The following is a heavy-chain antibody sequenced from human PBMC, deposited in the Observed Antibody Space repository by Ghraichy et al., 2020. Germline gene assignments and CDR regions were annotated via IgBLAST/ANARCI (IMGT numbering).Heavy chain of an antibody. CDR1: GGSISSGGYY. Sequence: LSLTCTVSGGSISSGGYYWSWIRQHPGKGLEWIGYIYYSGSTYYNPSLKSRVTISVDTSKNQFSLKLSSVTAADTAVYYCARGKGAMVRGVIPPDYWGQGALVTVSS. V-gene: IGHV4-31*03. D-gene: IGHD3-10*01. J-gene: IGHJ4*02. CDR2: IYYSGST. CDR3: ARGKGAMVRGVIPPDY.